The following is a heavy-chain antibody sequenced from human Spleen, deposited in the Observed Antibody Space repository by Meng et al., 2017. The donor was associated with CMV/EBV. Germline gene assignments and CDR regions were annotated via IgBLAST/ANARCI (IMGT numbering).Heavy chain of an antibody. CDR3: ARGQYQLLSRFDP. CDR1: GFTFSSYS. V-gene: IGHV3-21*01. Sequence: GGSLRLSCAASGFTFSSYSMNWVRQAPGKGLEWVSSISSSSSYIYYADSVKGRFTISRDNAKNSLYLQMNSLRAEDTAVYYCARGQYQLLSRFDPWGQGTLVTVSS. J-gene: IGHJ5*02. CDR2: ISSSSSYI. D-gene: IGHD2-2*01.